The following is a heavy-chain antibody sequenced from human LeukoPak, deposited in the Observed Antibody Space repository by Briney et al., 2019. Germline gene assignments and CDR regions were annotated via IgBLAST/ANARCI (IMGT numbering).Heavy chain of an antibody. CDR1: GFTFSSYA. CDR2: ISGNGGRT. D-gene: IGHD5-18*01. V-gene: IGHV3-23*01. J-gene: IGHJ5*02. Sequence: PGGSLRLSCAASGFTFSSYAMSWVRQAPGKGLGWVSVISGNGGRTYYADSVKGRFTISRDNSKDTLYLQMNSLRAEDTAVYYCAKVRDLDTVLGRFDNWGQGTLVTVSS. CDR3: AKVRDLDTVLGRFDN.